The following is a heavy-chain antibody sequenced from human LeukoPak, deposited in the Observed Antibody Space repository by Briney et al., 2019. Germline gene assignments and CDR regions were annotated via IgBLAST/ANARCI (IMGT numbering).Heavy chain of an antibody. J-gene: IGHJ4*02. CDR2: IGTAGDT. CDR3: ARLNYLEMAFDY. D-gene: IGHD5-24*01. CDR1: GFTFSSYA. Sequence: PGGSLRLSCAASGFTFSSYAMSWVRQAPGKGLEWVSAIGTAGDTYYPGSVKGRFTISRENAKNSLYLQMNSLRAGDTAVYYCARLNYLEMAFDYWGQGTLVTVSS. V-gene: IGHV3-13*01.